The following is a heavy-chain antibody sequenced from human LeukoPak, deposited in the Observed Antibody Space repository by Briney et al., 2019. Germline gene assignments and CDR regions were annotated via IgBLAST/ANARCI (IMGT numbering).Heavy chain of an antibody. J-gene: IGHJ6*03. D-gene: IGHD4-17*01. CDR3: AKTADYGDYVGDSDYYYYYMDA. CDR2: ISGSGGST. CDR1: GFTFSSYA. Sequence: PGGSLRLSCAASGFTFSSYAMSWVRQAPGKGLEWVSAISGSGGSTYYADSVKGRFTISRDNSKNTLYLQMNSLRAEDTAVYYCAKTADYGDYVGDSDYYYYYMDAWGRGTTVTVSS. V-gene: IGHV3-23*01.